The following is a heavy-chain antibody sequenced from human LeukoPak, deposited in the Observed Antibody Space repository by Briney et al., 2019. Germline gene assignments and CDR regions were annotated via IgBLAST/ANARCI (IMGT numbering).Heavy chain of an antibody. CDR1: GFTFSSYA. Sequence: PGGSLRLSCAASGFTFSSYAMHWVRQAPGKGLEWVAVISYDGSSKYYADSVKGRFTISRDNSKNTLYLQMNSLRAEDTAVYYCARDYSGATTLIASGYWGQGTLVTVSS. V-gene: IGHV3-30-3*01. CDR2: ISYDGSSK. D-gene: IGHD1-26*01. J-gene: IGHJ4*02. CDR3: ARDYSGATTLIASGY.